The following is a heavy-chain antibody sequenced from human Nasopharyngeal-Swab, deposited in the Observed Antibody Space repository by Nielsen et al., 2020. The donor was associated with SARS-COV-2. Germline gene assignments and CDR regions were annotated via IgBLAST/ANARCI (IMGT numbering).Heavy chain of an antibody. CDR2: MNPNSGNT. CDR3: ARGHQYQLLFHYYYYMDV. CDR1: GYTFTSYY. J-gene: IGHJ6*03. V-gene: IGHV1-8*01. D-gene: IGHD2-2*01. Sequence: SVKVSCKASGYTFTSYYINWVRQATGKGLEWMGWMNPNSGNTGYAQKFQGRVTMTRNTSISTAYMELSSLRSEDTAVYYCARGHQYQLLFHYYYYMDVWGKGTTVTVSS.